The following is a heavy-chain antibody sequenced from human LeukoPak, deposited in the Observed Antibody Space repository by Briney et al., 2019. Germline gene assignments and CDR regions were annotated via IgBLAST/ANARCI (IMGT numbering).Heavy chain of an antibody. J-gene: IGHJ4*02. V-gene: IGHV3-30-3*01. CDR1: GFTFSSYA. CDR2: ISYDESNK. D-gene: IGHD1-26*01. CDR3: ASSRFIVGATGY. Sequence: GGSLRLSCAASGFTFSSYAMHWVRQAPGKGLERVAVISYDESNKYYADSVNGRFTISRDNSKNTLYLQMNSLRAEDTAVYYCASSRFIVGATGYWGQGTLVTVSS.